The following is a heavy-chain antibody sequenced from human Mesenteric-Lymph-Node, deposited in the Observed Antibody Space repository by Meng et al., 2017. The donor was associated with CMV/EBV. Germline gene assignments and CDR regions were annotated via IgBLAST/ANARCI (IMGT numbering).Heavy chain of an antibody. J-gene: IGHJ4*02. CDR3: ASRRGMTTLTYLDY. CDR2: ISFDGGNK. CDR1: GFTFNNYS. V-gene: IGHV3-30-3*01. Sequence: LSLTCAASGFTFNNYSIHWVRQAPGKGLEWVAVISFDGGNKYYADSVQGRFTISRDNSKNTLSLHMTSLRNEDTAVYYCASRRGMTTLTYLDYWGPGTLVTVSS. D-gene: IGHD4-11*01.